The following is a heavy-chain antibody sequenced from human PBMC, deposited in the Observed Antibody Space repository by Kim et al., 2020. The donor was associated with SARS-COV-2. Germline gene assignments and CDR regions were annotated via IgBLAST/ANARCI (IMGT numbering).Heavy chain of an antibody. CDR3: AREEADYGMDV. J-gene: IGHJ6*02. CDR2: INSDGSST. Sequence: GGSLRLSCAASGFTFSSYWMHWVRQAPGKGLVWVSRINSDGSSTSYADSVKGRFTISRDNAKNTLYLQMNSLRAEDTAVYYCAREEADYGMDVWGQGTTVTVSS. CDR1: GFTFSSYW. V-gene: IGHV3-74*01.